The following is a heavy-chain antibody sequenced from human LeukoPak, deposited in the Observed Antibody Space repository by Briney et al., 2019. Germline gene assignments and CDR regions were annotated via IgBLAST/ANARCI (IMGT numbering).Heavy chain of an antibody. D-gene: IGHD3-10*01. Sequence: GGSLRLSCAASGFTFSSYAMNWVRQAPGKGLEWVTVLSGSGGSMSYADSVKGRFTISRDNSKNTLYLQMNSLRAEDTAVYYCAPLWFGELSGYWGQGTLVTVSS. CDR1: GFTFSSYA. J-gene: IGHJ4*02. CDR3: APLWFGELSGY. V-gene: IGHV3-23*01. CDR2: LSGSGGSM.